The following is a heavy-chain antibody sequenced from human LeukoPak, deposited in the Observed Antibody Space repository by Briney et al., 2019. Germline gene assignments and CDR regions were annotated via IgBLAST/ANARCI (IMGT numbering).Heavy chain of an antibody. CDR3: ARRDGYCSSTSCYADYYYGMDV. CDR1: GGTFSSYA. CDR2: IIPIFGTA. Sequence: ASVKVSCKASGGTFSSYAISWVRQAPGQGLEWMGGIIPIFGTANYAQKFQGRVTITADESTSTAYMELSSLRSEDTAMYYCARRDGYCSSTSCYADYYYGMDVWGQGTTVTVSS. V-gene: IGHV1-69*13. D-gene: IGHD2-2*01. J-gene: IGHJ6*02.